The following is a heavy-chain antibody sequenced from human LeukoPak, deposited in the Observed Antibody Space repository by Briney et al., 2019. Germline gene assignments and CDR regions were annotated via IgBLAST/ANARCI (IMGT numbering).Heavy chain of an antibody. V-gene: IGHV1-69*05. CDR1: GGTFSSYA. CDR2: IIPIFGTA. J-gene: IGHJ6*03. D-gene: IGHD2-2*02. CDR3: ARALRDPYCSSTSCYMNDYYCYMDV. Sequence: SVKVSCKASGGTFSSYAISWVRQAPGQGLEWMGGIIPIFGTANYAQKFQGRVTITTDESTSTAYMELSSLRSEDTAVYYCARALRDPYCSSTSCYMNDYYCYMDVWGKGTTVTVSS.